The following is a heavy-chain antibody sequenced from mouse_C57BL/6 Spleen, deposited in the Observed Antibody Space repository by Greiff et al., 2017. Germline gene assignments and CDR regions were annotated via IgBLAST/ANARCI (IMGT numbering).Heavy chain of an antibody. V-gene: IGHV1-20*01. CDR2: INPYNGDT. CDR1: GYSFTGYF. J-gene: IGHJ3*01. Sequence: VQLQQSGPELVKPGDSVKISCKASGYSFTGYFMNWVMQSHGKSLEWIGRINPYNGDTFYNQKFKGKATLTADKSSSTAYMQLSSLTSEDSAVYFCARWGDHDWFAYWGQGTLVTVSA. CDR3: ARWGDHDWFAY.